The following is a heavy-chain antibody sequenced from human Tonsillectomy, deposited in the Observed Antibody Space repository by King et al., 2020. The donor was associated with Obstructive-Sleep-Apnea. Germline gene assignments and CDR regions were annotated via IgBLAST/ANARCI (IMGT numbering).Heavy chain of an antibody. CDR2: ISSGGDTI. CDR3: AKGSGSLLYYYYGMDV. CDR1: GFTFSEYY. Sequence: VQLVESGGGLVKPGGCLRLSCAASGFTFSEYYMSWIRQAPGRGLERVSYISSGGDTIYYGDVVKGRFTIFRADAKNPRYLQMNSLRAEDTAVFYCAKGSGSLLYYYYGMDVWGQGTTVTVSS. J-gene: IGHJ6*02. D-gene: IGHD3-10*01. V-gene: IGHV3-11*01.